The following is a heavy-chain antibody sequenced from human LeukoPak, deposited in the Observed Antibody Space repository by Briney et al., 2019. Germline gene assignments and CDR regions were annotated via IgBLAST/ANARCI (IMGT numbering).Heavy chain of an antibody. CDR1: GDSFSSVTEY. CDR2: VDYSGGT. Sequence: SETLSLTCTVSGDSFSSVTEYWAWIRQPPGKGLEWIASVDYSGGTYYNPSLESRVAISADMSKNQFSLKLTSVTGADTAVYYCAGERGEEYSSGWYKTNYFDNWGQGIRVTVSS. D-gene: IGHD6-19*01. V-gene: IGHV4-39*07. CDR3: AGERGEEYSSGWYKTNYFDN. J-gene: IGHJ4*02.